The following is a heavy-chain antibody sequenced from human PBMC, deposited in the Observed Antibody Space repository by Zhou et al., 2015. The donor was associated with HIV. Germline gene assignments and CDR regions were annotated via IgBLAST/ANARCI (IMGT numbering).Heavy chain of an antibody. CDR3: ARDHWVAAAGRGGNDY. Sequence: QVQLVQSGAEVKKPGASVKVSCKASGYTFTSYGISWVRQAPGQGLEWMGWISAYNGNTNYAQKLQGRVTMTTDTSTSTAYMELRSLRVLTTRPVYYCARDHWVAAAGRGGNDYWGQGTPGHRLL. V-gene: IGHV1-18*01. CDR1: GYTFTSYG. J-gene: IGHJ4*02. D-gene: IGHD6-13*01. CDR2: ISAYNGNT.